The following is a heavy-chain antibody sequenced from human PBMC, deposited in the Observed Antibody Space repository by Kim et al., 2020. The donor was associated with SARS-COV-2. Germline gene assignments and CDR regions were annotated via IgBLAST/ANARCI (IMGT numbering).Heavy chain of an antibody. Sequence: SETLSLTCTVSGGSISSYYWSWIRQPPGKGLEWIGYIYYSGSTNYNPSLKSRVTISVDTSKNQFSLKLSSVTAADTAVYYCARQASIVGAARDAFDIWGQGTMVTVSS. CDR2: IYYSGST. J-gene: IGHJ3*02. CDR3: ARQASIVGAARDAFDI. CDR1: GGSISSYY. V-gene: IGHV4-59*08. D-gene: IGHD1-26*01.